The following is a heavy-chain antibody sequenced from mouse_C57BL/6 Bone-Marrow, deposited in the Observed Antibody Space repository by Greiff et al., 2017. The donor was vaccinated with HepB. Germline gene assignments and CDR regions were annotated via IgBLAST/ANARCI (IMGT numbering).Heavy chain of an antibody. J-gene: IGHJ4*01. CDR2: ILPGSGST. V-gene: IGHV1-9*01. D-gene: IGHD2-3*01. Sequence: QVQLQQSGAELMKPGASVKLSCKATGYTFTGYWIEWVKQRPGHGLEWVGEILPGSGSTNYNEKFKGKATFTADTSSNTAYMQLSSLTTADSAIYYCARRWLLRFYAMDYWGQGTSVTVSS. CDR1: GYTFTGYW. CDR3: ARRWLLRFYAMDY.